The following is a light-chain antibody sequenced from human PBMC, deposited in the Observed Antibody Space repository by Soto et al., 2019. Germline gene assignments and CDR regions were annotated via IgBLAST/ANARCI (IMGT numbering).Light chain of an antibody. Sequence: ESVLTQSPGTLSLSPGERATLSCRASQSVRSSYLAWYQQKPGQNPRILIYGASSRATGIPDRFSGSVSGTDFTVTISCLEPEDFAVYYCQQYGSAPPFTVGGGTKVEIK. CDR3: QQYGSAPPFT. CDR2: GAS. CDR1: QSVRSSY. J-gene: IGKJ4*01. V-gene: IGKV3-20*01.